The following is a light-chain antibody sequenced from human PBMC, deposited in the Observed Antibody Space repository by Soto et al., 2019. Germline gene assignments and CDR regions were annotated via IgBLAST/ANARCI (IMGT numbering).Light chain of an antibody. CDR3: LHYNIESRT. Sequence: DIQMTQSPSTLSASVGDRVTITCRASQSINNWLAWYQQKPGKAPKVLIYHVSSLESGVPSRFSGSGSGTEFTLTISSLQPDDFATYYCLHYNIESRTFGQGTKVEI. CDR1: QSINNW. CDR2: HVS. V-gene: IGKV1-5*01. J-gene: IGKJ1*01.